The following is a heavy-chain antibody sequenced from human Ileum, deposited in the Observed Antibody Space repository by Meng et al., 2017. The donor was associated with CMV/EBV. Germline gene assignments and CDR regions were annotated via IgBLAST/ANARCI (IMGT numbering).Heavy chain of an antibody. CDR3: ARGGGTFDY. D-gene: IGHD2-15*01. J-gene: IGHJ4*02. CDR1: GGSINNYY. V-gene: IGHV4-59*01. Sequence: SETLSLTCTVSGGSINNYYWSWIRQPPGKGLEGSGYIYYSGSTNYNPSLESRITISVDTSKNQYSLKLSSVTAADTAVYYCARGGGTFDYWGQGTLVTVSS. CDR2: IYYSGST.